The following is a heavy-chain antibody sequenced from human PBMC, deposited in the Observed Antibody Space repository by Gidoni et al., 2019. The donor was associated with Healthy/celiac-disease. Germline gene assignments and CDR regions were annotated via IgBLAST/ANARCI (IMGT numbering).Heavy chain of an antibody. V-gene: IGHV1-18*01. Sequence: QVQLVQSGAEVKKPGASVKVSCKASGYTVTSYGISWVRQAPGQGLEWMGWISAYNGNTNYAQKLQDRVTMTTDPSTSTAYMELRSLRSDDTAVYYCARFQRVGSNRNWFDPWGQGTLVTVSS. D-gene: IGHD6-13*01. CDR3: ARFQRVGSNRNWFDP. CDR2: ISAYNGNT. J-gene: IGHJ5*02. CDR1: GYTVTSYG.